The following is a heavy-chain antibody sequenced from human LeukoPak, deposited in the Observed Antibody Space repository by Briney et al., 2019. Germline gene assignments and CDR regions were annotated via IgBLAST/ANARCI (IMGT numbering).Heavy chain of an antibody. CDR2: MNPNSGNT. J-gene: IGHJ3*02. Sequence: GASVKVSCKASGYTFTSYDINWVRQATGQGLEWMGWMNPNSGNTGYAQKFQGRVTMTRNTSISTAYMELSSLRSDDTAVYYCARVGVWFGEFDAFDIWGQGTMVTVSS. D-gene: IGHD3-10*01. CDR3: ARVGVWFGEFDAFDI. CDR1: GYTFTSYD. V-gene: IGHV1-8*01.